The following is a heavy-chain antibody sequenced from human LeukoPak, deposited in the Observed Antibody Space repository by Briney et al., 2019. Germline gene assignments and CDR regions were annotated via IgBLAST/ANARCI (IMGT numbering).Heavy chain of an antibody. V-gene: IGHV4-39*07. CDR3: ARGLSGRHLFWYFDL. CDR1: GGSISSSSYY. D-gene: IGHD6-19*01. CDR2: IYYSGST. J-gene: IGHJ2*01. Sequence: ASETLSLTCTVSGGSISSSSYYWGWIRQPPGKGLEWIGSIYYSGSTYYNPSLKSRVTISVDTSKNQFSLKLSSVTAADTAVYYCARGLSGRHLFWYFDLWGRGTLVTVSS.